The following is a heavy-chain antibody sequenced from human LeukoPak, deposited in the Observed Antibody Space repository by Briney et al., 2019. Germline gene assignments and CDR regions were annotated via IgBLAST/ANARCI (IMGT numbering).Heavy chain of an antibody. CDR1: GLTARSPY. Sequence: PGGSLCLFSAASGLTARSPYMSEVRQAPRKGLEWVSVIYSDERTYYADSVKGRFTISRHTSKKTFFLQMNSLRAEDTALYYWPGKVITTRRPVNIWGQGTVVTVSS. J-gene: IGHJ3*02. CDR3: PGKVITTRRPVNI. D-gene: IGHD1-1*01. V-gene: IGHV3-53*04. CDR2: IYSDERT.